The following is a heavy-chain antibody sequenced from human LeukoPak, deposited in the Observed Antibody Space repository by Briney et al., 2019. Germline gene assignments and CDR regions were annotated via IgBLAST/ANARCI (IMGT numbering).Heavy chain of an antibody. CDR3: ARQNLSYRSGWYYFDY. V-gene: IGHV4-39*01. J-gene: IGHJ4*02. CDR2: IYYSGST. D-gene: IGHD6-19*01. Sequence: SETLSLTCTVSGGAISSSSYNWGWIRQPPGKGLEWIGGIYYSGSTYYKQSLKRRVPISVDTSKNQFSLMLRSVTAADTAVYYCARQNLSYRSGWYYFDYWGQGTLVTVSS. CDR1: GGAISSSSYN.